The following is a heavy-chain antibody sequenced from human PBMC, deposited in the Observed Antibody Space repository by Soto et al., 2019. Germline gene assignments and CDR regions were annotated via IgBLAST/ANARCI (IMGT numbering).Heavy chain of an antibody. D-gene: IGHD2-21*02. J-gene: IGHJ6*02. Sequence: QVQLVQSGAAVKKPGSSVKVSCKASGGTFSSYAISWVRQAPGQGLEWMGGIIPIFRTADYAQKFQGRVTITADESTSTAYMEVSSLRSEDTAVYYCATHTVVTPGNYYYGMDVWGQGTTVTVSS. CDR1: GGTFSSYA. CDR2: IIPIFRTA. V-gene: IGHV1-69*12. CDR3: ATHTVVTPGNYYYGMDV.